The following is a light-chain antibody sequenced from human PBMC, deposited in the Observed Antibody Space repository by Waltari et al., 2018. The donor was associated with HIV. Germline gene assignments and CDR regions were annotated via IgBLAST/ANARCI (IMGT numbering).Light chain of an antibody. Sequence: EIVLAQSPRTLSLSPGERATLSCRASQTVTSNYLAWYQVSPGQAPRLLIYGASIRATGVPDKFSGSGSGTDFTLTIGRLEPEDFAVYYCHQYGTSPRTFGQGSKVEIK. CDR2: GAS. V-gene: IGKV3-20*01. CDR3: HQYGTSPRT. CDR1: QTVTSNY. J-gene: IGKJ2*01.